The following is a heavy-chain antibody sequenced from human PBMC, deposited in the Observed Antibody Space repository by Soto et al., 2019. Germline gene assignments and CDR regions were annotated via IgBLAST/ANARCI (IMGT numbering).Heavy chain of an antibody. D-gene: IGHD3-10*01. V-gene: IGHV3-73*01. CDR2: IRSKANSYAT. Sequence: PGGSLRLSCAASGFTFSGSAMHWVRQASGKGLEWVGRIRSKANSYATAYAASVKGRFTISRDDSKNTAYLQMNSPKTEDTAVYYCTRPGRFGENDAFDIWGQGTMVTVSS. CDR3: TRPGRFGENDAFDI. CDR1: GFTFSGSA. J-gene: IGHJ3*02.